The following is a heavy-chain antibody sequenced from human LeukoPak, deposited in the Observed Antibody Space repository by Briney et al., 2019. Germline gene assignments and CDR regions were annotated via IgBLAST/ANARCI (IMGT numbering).Heavy chain of an antibody. CDR3: ARRRVYSGSGEFDF. CDR1: GGSMSGYY. V-gene: IGHV4-59*01. Sequence: PSETLSLTCTVSGGSMSGYYWSWIRQPPGKGLEWFGYIHYSGITNYNPSLKSRVTISLDTSRNQFSLKLRSVTTADTAVYYCARRRVYSGSGEFDFWGQGTLVTVSP. CDR2: IHYSGIT. J-gene: IGHJ4*02. D-gene: IGHD5-12*01.